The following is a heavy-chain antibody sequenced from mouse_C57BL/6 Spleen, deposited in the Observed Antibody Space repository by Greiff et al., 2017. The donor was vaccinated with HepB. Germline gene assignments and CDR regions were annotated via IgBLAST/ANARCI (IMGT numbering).Heavy chain of an antibody. V-gene: IGHV1-4*01. CDR1: GYTFTSYT. CDR3: ARSGAGYAMDY. Sequence: QVQLQQSGAELARPGASVKMSCKASGYTFTSYTMHWVKQRPGQGLEWIGYINPSSGYTKYNQKFKDKATLTADKASSTAYMQLSSLTSEDSGVYECARSGAGYAMDYWGQGTSVTVSA. J-gene: IGHJ4*01. D-gene: IGHD3-1*01. CDR2: INPSSGYT.